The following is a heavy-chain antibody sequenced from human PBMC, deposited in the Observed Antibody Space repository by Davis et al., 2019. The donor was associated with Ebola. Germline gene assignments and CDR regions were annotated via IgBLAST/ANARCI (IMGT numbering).Heavy chain of an antibody. CDR1: GFTFSSYA. J-gene: IGHJ4*02. Sequence: PGGSLRLSCAASGFTFSSYAMSWVRQAPGKGLEWVSAISGSGGSTYYADSVKGRFTISRDNSKNSLYLQMNSLRAEDTAVYYCASLTGDSIVVVSYYFDYWGQGTLVTVSS. D-gene: IGHD3-22*01. CDR2: ISGSGGST. V-gene: IGHV3-23*01. CDR3: ASLTGDSIVVVSYYFDY.